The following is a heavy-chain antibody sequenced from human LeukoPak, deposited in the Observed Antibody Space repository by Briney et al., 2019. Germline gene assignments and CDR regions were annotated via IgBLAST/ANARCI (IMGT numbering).Heavy chain of an antibody. CDR1: GCTFISYA. V-gene: IGHV1-69*01. CDR2: IIPIFGTA. J-gene: IGHJ6*03. D-gene: IGHD1/OR15-1a*01. Sequence: SVTVSCKASGCTFISYAISWVRQAPGQGLEWMGGIIPIFGTANYAQKFQGRVTITADESTSTAYMELSSLRSEDTAVYYCARGLEHYYYYYMDVWGKGTTVTVSS. CDR3: ARGLEHYYYYYMDV.